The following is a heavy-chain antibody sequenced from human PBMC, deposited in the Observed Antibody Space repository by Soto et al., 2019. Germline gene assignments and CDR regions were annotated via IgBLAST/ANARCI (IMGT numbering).Heavy chain of an antibody. Sequence: ASVKVSCKASGFTFTSSAMQWVRQARGQRLEWIGWIVVGSGNTNYAQKFQERVTITRDMSTSTAYMELSSLRSEDTAVYYCAAGTQQLANFDYWGQGTLVTVSS. D-gene: IGHD6-13*01. J-gene: IGHJ4*02. CDR3: AAGTQQLANFDY. CDR2: IVVGSGNT. V-gene: IGHV1-58*02. CDR1: GFTFTSSA.